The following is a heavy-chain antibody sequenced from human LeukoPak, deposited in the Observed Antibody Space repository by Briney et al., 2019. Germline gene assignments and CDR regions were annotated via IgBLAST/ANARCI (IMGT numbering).Heavy chain of an antibody. J-gene: IGHJ4*02. CDR3: ARGGGREAVAAKFDY. CDR1: GGSISSYY. Sequence: SETLSLTCIVSGGSISSYYWSWIRQPAGKGLEWIGRINTSGSINYNPSLKSRVTMSVDTSKNQFSLKLSSVTAADTAVYYCARGGGREAVAAKFDYWGQGTLVTVSS. V-gene: IGHV4-4*07. D-gene: IGHD6-19*01. CDR2: INTSGSI.